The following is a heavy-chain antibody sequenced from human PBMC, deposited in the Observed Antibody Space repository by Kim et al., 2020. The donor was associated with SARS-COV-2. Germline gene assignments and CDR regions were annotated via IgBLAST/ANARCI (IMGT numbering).Heavy chain of an antibody. CDR1: GGSISSGGYY. CDR3: ASGIVVVTAILPHYYYGMDD. J-gene: IGHJ6*02. CDR2: INNSGSN. V-gene: IGHV4-31*03. Sequence: SETLSLTCTVSGGSISSGGYYWSWIRQHPGKGLEWFGYINNSGSNYYNPSLKSRVTISVDTSKNQFSLKLSLVTAADTAVYYCASGIVVVTAILPHYYYGMDDWGQGTLVTVSS. D-gene: IGHD2-21*02.